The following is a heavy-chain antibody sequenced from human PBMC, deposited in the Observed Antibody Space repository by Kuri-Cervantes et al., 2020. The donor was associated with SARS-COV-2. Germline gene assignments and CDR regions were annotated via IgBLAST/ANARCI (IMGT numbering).Heavy chain of an antibody. Sequence: GESLKISCAASGFTFSDYYMSWIRQAPGKGLECVSYISSSGDTIYYADSVRGRFTISRDNAENSLYLQMNSLRAEDTAVYYCARDRMGTDAFDIWGQGTMVTVSS. CDR1: GFTFSDYY. CDR3: ARDRMGTDAFDI. V-gene: IGHV3-11*04. CDR2: ISSSGDTI. J-gene: IGHJ3*02. D-gene: IGHD3-16*01.